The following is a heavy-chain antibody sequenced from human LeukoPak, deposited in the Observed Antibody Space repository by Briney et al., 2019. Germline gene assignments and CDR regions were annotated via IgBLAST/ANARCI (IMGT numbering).Heavy chain of an antibody. CDR1: GYTFTSYY. D-gene: IGHD1-7*01. CDR2: INPSGGST. Sequence: ASVKVSCKASGYTFTSYYMHWVRQAPGQGLEWMGIINPSGGSTSYAQKFQGRVTMTRDTSTNTVYMELSSLRSEDTAVYYCARLITGTWFDPWGQGTLVTVSS. CDR3: ARLITGTWFDP. J-gene: IGHJ5*02. V-gene: IGHV1-46*01.